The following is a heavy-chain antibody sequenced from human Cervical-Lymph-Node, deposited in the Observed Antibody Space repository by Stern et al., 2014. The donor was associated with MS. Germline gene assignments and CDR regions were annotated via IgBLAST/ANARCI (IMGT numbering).Heavy chain of an antibody. D-gene: IGHD4-17*01. Sequence: QVQLVQSGSELKKPGASVKVSCKASGYSFTHFAPNWVRHAPGQGLQWMGWINTNTGNPSYAQAFTGRFVFSLDTSVSTAYLQISSLKAEDTAVYYCARDPHDYGDRFDYWGQGTLVTVSS. CDR3: ARDPHDYGDRFDY. CDR1: GYSFTHFA. CDR2: INTNTGNP. V-gene: IGHV7-4-1*02. J-gene: IGHJ4*02.